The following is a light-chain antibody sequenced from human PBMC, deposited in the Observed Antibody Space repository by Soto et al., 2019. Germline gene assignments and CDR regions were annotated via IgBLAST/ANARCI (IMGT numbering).Light chain of an antibody. CDR2: DVS. CDR1: SSEVGGYNY. J-gene: IGLJ2*01. V-gene: IGLV2-14*01. CDR3: SSYTSSSTPVV. Sequence: QPVLTQPASVSGSPGQSITISCTGTSSEVGGYNYVSWYQQHPGKAPKLMIYDVSNRPSGVSNRFSGSKSGHTASLTISGLQAEDEADYYCSSYTSSSTPVVFGGGTKLTVL.